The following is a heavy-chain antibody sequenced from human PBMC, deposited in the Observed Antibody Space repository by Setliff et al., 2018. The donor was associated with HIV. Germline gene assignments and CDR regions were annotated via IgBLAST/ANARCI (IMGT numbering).Heavy chain of an antibody. Sequence: ASVKVSCKASGGTFSSYEMSWVRQAPGQGPEWMGGITPVFGTTKYAQKFQGRVAITADEFTSTVYMEVRSLRFDDTAVYYCARGRRVVPAAESNWFDPWGQGTLVTVSS. J-gene: IGHJ5*02. CDR2: ITPVFGTT. CDR3: ARGRRVVPAAESNWFDP. CDR1: GGTFSSYE. V-gene: IGHV1-69*13. D-gene: IGHD2-2*01.